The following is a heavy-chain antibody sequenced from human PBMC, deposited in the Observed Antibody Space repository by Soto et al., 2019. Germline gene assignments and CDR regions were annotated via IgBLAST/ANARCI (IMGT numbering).Heavy chain of an antibody. J-gene: IGHJ4*01. V-gene: IGHV3-74*01. Sequence: EVQLVESGGGLVQPGGSLRLSCAASGFTFKTYWMHWVRQAPGKGLVWVSRINSDGSSTSYADSVKGRFTISRDNAKNTLYLQMNSLRAEDTAVYYCARDRRDGARFDYWGHGTLVTVSS. CDR1: GFTFKTYW. CDR2: INSDGSST. CDR3: ARDRRDGARFDY.